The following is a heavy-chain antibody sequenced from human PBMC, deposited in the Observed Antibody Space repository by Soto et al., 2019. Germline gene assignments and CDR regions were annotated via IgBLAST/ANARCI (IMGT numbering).Heavy chain of an antibody. Sequence: GGSLRLSCAASGFTVSTYALSWVRQAPGKGLEWVSAITPGGGSTYYADSVQGRFTISRDNSKNTLYLQMNSLRAEDTAVYYCARRGSGSFDYWGQGALVTVSS. CDR1: GFTVSTYA. J-gene: IGHJ4*02. V-gene: IGHV3-23*01. CDR2: ITPGGGST. D-gene: IGHD6-25*01. CDR3: ARRGSGSFDY.